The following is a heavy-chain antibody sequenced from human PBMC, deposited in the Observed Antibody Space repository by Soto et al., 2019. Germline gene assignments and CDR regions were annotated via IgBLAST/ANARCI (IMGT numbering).Heavy chain of an antibody. D-gene: IGHD3-16*01. Sequence: QVQLVQSGAEVKKPGASVKVSCKTSGYTFTSYGISWVRQAPGQGLEWMGWINIYNGNTDYEQKVQGRVTMTKDTTTNTAYMELRRLRSDDTAVYYCAREGGEAFDICGQGTMVTVSS. J-gene: IGHJ3*02. CDR2: INIYNGNT. CDR1: GYTFTSYG. V-gene: IGHV1-18*01. CDR3: AREGGEAFDI.